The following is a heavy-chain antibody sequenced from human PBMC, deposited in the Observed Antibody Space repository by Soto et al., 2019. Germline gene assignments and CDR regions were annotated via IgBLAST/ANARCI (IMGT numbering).Heavy chain of an antibody. J-gene: IGHJ4*02. D-gene: IGHD2-8*01. CDR2: IYYSGTT. CDR3: ARRALPQCINGVCYKDGFWDY. V-gene: IGHV4-31*03. Sequence: PSETLSLTCTVSGGSVSSGGYYWSWIRQHPGTGLEWIGYIYYSGTTYFNPSLKSRASISLDTSKNEFSLKLTSVTAADTAVYYCARRALPQCINGVCYKDGFWDYWGQVALVTVSS. CDR1: GGSVSSGGYY.